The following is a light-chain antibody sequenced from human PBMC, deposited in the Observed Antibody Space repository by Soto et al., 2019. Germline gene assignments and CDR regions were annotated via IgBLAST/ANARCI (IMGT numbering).Light chain of an antibody. Sequence: EIVMTQSPATLSMSPGKRATLSCRASESVSSNLAWYQQKPGQAPRLLIYGASTGATGIPARFSGSGSGTEFTLTISSLQSEDFAVYYCHQYNNWPQTFGQGTKVEIK. V-gene: IGKV3-15*01. J-gene: IGKJ1*01. CDR2: GAS. CDR3: HQYNNWPQT. CDR1: ESVSSN.